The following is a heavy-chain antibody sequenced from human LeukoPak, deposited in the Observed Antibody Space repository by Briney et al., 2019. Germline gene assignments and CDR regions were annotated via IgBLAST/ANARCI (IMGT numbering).Heavy chain of an antibody. CDR3: AKSPGSSWLFDY. D-gene: IGHD6-13*01. CDR1: GFTVSRNY. V-gene: IGHV3-53*01. J-gene: IGHJ4*02. Sequence: GGSLRLSCAASGFTVSRNYMSWVRQAPGKGLEWVSVIYSGGSTYYADSVKGRFTISRDNSKSTLYLQMNSLRAEDTAVYYCAKSPGSSWLFDYWGQGTLVTVSS. CDR2: IYSGGST.